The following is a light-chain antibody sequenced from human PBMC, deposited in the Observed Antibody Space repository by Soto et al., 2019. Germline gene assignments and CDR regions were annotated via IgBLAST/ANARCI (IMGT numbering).Light chain of an antibody. CDR1: SGYSTYI. V-gene: IGLV4-60*03. J-gene: IGLJ2*01. Sequence: QAVVTQSSSASASLGSSVKLTCTQSSGYSTYIIAWHQQQPGKAPRYLMKVERSGSYNKGSGVPDRFSGSSSGADRYLTISNLQSEDEADYYSETWDSNTFVVFGGGTKVTVL. CDR3: ETWDSNTFVV. CDR2: VERSGSY.